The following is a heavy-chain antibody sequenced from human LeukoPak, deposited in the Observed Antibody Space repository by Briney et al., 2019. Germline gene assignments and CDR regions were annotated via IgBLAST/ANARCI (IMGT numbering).Heavy chain of an antibody. J-gene: IGHJ4*02. CDR3: ARSPISATGDLDS. Sequence: ASVKVSCKASGYTFTGYYMHWVRQAPGQGLEWMGIINPSGGSIRYAQKFQGRVTMTRDTSTSTVYMELSSLRSEDTAVYYCARSPISATGDLDSWGQGTLVTVSS. CDR2: INPSGGSI. D-gene: IGHD1/OR15-1a*01. V-gene: IGHV1-46*01. CDR1: GYTFTGYY.